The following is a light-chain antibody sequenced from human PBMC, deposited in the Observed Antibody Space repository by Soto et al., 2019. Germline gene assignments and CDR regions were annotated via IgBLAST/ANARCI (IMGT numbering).Light chain of an antibody. Sequence: EIVLTQSPGTLSLSPGERATLSCRASQSVSSSYLAWYQQKPGQAPRLLIYGASSRATGIPDRFSGSGSGTVFTLTISRLEPEDFAVYYCQQYGSFRRTFGGGTKVEIK. CDR1: QSVSSSY. V-gene: IGKV3-20*01. J-gene: IGKJ4*01. CDR2: GAS. CDR3: QQYGSFRRT.